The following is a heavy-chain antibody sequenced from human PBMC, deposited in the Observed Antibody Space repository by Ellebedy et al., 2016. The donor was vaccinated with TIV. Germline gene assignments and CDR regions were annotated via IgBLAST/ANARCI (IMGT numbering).Heavy chain of an antibody. CDR1: GFTLSSYA. CDR3: AKSAGIAVASCMDV. D-gene: IGHD6-13*01. Sequence: PGGSLRLSCAASGFTLSSYAMSWVRQAPGKGLEWVASITPGGASIYYADSVKGRFTASRDNSRTTVYLQMNSPSADDKAVYYCAKSAGIAVASCMDVWGQGTTVTVSS. V-gene: IGHV3-23*01. CDR2: ITPGGASI. J-gene: IGHJ6*02.